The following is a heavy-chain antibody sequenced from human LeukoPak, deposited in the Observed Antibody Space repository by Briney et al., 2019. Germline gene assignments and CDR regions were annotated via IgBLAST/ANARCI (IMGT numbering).Heavy chain of an antibody. CDR1: GYSISSGYY. CDR2: IYDSGST. J-gene: IGHJ4*02. Sequence: PLETLSLICTVSGYSISSGYYGGWIRQPPGKGLEWIGSIYDSGSTYYNPSLKSRVTISVDTSKNPFSLKLSSVTAADTAVYCCARGRRRDFDWLLDFFDYWGQGTLVTVSS. D-gene: IGHD3-9*01. V-gene: IGHV4-38-2*02. CDR3: ARGRRRDFDWLLDFFDY.